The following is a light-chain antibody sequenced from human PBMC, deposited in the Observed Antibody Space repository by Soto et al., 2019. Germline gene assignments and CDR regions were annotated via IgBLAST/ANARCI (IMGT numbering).Light chain of an antibody. CDR1: SGSIVSNY. CDR3: QSYDTSNHWV. Sequence: NFMLTQPHSVSESPGKTVTISCTRSSGSIVSNYVQWYQQRPGSSPTTVIYEDNQRPSGVPDRFSGSIDSSPNSASLTISGLKTEDEADYYCQSYDTSNHWVFGGGTKLTVL. J-gene: IGLJ3*02. CDR2: EDN. V-gene: IGLV6-57*01.